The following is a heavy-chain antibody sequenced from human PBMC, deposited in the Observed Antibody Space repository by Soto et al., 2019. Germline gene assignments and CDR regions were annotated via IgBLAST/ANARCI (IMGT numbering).Heavy chain of an antibody. CDR1: GFSFDEYN. CDR3: ARETLSYGSALDV. CDR2: ITWNGANT. Sequence: GGSLRLSCAASGFSFDEYNIHWVRQAPGKGLEWVSLITWNGANTYYADSVKGRFTISRDGTTKSVSLQMTSLKREDTGLYYCARETLSYGSALDVWGQGTTVTVSS. V-gene: IGHV3-43*01. J-gene: IGHJ6*02. D-gene: IGHD3-16*01.